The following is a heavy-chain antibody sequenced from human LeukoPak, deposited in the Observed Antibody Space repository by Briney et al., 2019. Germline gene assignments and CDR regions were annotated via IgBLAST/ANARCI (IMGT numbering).Heavy chain of an antibody. J-gene: IGHJ4*02. D-gene: IGHD2-15*01. CDR2: ISYDGSNK. CDR3: AKDRGGTPDY. V-gene: IGHV3-30*18. Sequence: GGSLRLSCAASGFTFSSYGMHWVRQAPGKGLEWVAVISYDGSNKYYADSVKGRFTISRDNSKNTPYLQMNSLRAEDTAVYYCAKDRGGTPDYWGQGTLVTVSS. CDR1: GFTFSSYG.